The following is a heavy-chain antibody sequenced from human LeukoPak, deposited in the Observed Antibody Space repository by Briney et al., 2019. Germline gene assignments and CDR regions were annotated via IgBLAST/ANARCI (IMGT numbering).Heavy chain of an antibody. CDR1: GGSISTYY. D-gene: IGHD3-16*01. CDR3: ARAAYIHRAFDI. Sequence: SETLSLTCTVSGGSISTYYWTWIRQPPGKGLEWIGYIYYSGSTNYNPSLESRVTISVDTSKNQFSLKLSSVTAADTAVYYCARAAYIHRAFDIWGQGTMVTVSS. V-gene: IGHV4-59*01. J-gene: IGHJ3*02. CDR2: IYYSGST.